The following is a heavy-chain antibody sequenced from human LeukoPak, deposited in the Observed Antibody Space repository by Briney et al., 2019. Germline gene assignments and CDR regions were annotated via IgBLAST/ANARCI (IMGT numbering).Heavy chain of an antibody. V-gene: IGHV4-39*01. Sequence: SETLSLTCAVYGGSFSGYYWGWIRQPPGKGLEWIGSIYYGGYTYYNPSLKSRVTISVDTSKNQFSLKLSSVTAADTAIYYCQSRFLEWLLDYWGQGTLVTVSS. CDR3: QSRFLEWLLDY. J-gene: IGHJ4*02. CDR2: IYYGGYT. CDR1: GGSFSGYY. D-gene: IGHD3-3*01.